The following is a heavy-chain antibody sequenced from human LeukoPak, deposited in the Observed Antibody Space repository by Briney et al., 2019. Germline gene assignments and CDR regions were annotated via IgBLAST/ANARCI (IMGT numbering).Heavy chain of an antibody. D-gene: IGHD3-3*01. J-gene: IGHJ4*02. V-gene: IGHV1-2*02. CDR2: INPNSGGT. CDR3: ARVERSDDFWSGYWNY. CDR1: GYTFTGYY. Sequence: ASVKVSCKASGYTFTGYYMHWVRQAPGQGLEWMGWINPNSGGTNYAQKFQGRVTMTRDTPISTAYMELSRLRSDDTAVYYCARVERSDDFWSGYWNYWGQGTLVTVSS.